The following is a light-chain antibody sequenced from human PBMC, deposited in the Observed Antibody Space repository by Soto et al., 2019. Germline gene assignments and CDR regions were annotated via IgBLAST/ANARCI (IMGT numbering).Light chain of an antibody. J-gene: IGKJ3*01. CDR2: ASS. CDR3: QQLNSYLSIT. V-gene: IGKV1-9*01. Sequence: IQLTQSPSSLSASVGDRVTITCRASQGISSYLAWYQQKPGKAPKLLIYASSTLQSGVPSRFSGSGSGTDFTLTISSLQPEDFATYYCQQLNSYLSITFGPGTKVDI. CDR1: QGISSY.